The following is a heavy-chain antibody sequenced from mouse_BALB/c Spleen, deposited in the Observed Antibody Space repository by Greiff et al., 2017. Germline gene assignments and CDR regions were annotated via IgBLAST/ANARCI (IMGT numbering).Heavy chain of an antibody. CDR3: ARHYDYEAWFAY. J-gene: IGHJ3*01. Sequence: EVNVVESGGGLVQPGGSRKLSCAASGFTFSSFGMHWVRQAPEKGLEWVAYISSGSSTIYYADTVKGRFTISRDNPKNTLFLQMTSLRSEDTAMYYCARHYDYEAWFAYWGQGTLVTVSA. D-gene: IGHD2-4*01. CDR2: ISSGSSTI. CDR1: GFTFSSFG. V-gene: IGHV5-17*02.